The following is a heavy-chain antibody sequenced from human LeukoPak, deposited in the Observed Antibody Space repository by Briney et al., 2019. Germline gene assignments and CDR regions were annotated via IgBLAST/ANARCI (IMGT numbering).Heavy chain of an antibody. V-gene: IGHV4-59*08. J-gene: IGHJ4*02. CDR2: IYYSGST. D-gene: IGHD6-13*01. CDR1: GGSISSYY. CDR3: ARHARIAAIIDY. Sequence: SETLSLTCTVSGGSISSYYWSWIRQPPGKGLKWIGYIYYSGSTNYNPSLKSRVTISVDTSKNQFSLKLSSVTAADTAVYYCARHARIAAIIDYWGQGTLVTVSS.